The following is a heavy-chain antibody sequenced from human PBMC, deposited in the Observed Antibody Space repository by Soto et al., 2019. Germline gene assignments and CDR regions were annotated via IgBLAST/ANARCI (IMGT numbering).Heavy chain of an antibody. D-gene: IGHD6-19*01. J-gene: IGHJ4*02. V-gene: IGHV3-23*01. CDR3: AKGNTSGWYFFDY. CDR1: GFTFSDCA. Sequence: GGSLRLSCEASGFTFSDCAMSWVRQAPGRGLEWVSGISGTGRSTFYADSVKDRFTISRDNSKNTVYLQMTSLRAEDTAVYYCAKGNTSGWYFFDYWGQGTLVTVSS. CDR2: ISGTGRST.